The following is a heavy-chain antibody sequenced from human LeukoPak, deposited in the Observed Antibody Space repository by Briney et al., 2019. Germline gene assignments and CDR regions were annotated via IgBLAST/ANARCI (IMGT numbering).Heavy chain of an antibody. CDR3: ARKSASGNYPLDY. V-gene: IGHV3-23*01. D-gene: IGHD3-10*01. CDR1: GFTLSTYA. J-gene: IGHJ4*02. CDR2: TSSSDAGT. Sequence: GGSLRLSCAASGFTLSTYAMSWVRQTPGKGLEWVAATSSSDAGTYHADSVRGRFTISRDNAKNTVFLQMSSLRAEDTALYYCARKSASGNYPLDYWGQGTLVTVSS.